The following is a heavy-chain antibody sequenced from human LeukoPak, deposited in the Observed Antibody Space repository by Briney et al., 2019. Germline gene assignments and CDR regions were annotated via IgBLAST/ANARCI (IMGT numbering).Heavy chain of an antibody. CDR3: ARVYGGARGEPPNFDY. D-gene: IGHD1-26*01. CDR2: INSDGSST. V-gene: IGHV3-74*01. J-gene: IGHJ4*02. CDR1: GFTFSSYW. Sequence: PGGSLRLSCAASGFTFSSYWMHWVHHAPGKGLVWVSRINSDGSSTSYADSVKGRFTISRDNAKNTLYLQMNSLRAEDTAVYYCARVYGGARGEPPNFDYWGQGTLVTVSS.